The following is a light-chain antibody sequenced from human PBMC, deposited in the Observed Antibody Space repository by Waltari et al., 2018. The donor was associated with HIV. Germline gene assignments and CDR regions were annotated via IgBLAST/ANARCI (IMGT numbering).Light chain of an antibody. CDR3: QSSDDSRPWI. J-gene: IGLJ2*01. V-gene: IGLV3-25*03. Sequence: YELTQAPSMSVSPGQTANITCSGDVLAKKYAHWYQQKPGQAPVLVMSKDTERPSEIPERFSGSSSGTTVTLTISGVQAEDEADYHCQSSDDSRPWIFGGGTKMTVL. CDR1: VLAKKY. CDR2: KDT.